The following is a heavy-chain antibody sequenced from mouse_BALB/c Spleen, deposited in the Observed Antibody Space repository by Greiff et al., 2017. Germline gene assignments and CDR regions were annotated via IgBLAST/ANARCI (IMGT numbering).Heavy chain of an antibody. Sequence: EVQLVESGGGLVQPGGSLKLSCAASGFTFSSYTMSWVRQTPEKRLEWVAYISNGGGSTYYPDTVKGRFTISRDNAKNTLYLQMSSLKSEDTAMYYCARQGGNYPFAYWGQGTLGTVSA. CDR3: ARQGGNYPFAY. J-gene: IGHJ3*01. D-gene: IGHD2-1*01. V-gene: IGHV5-12-2*01. CDR1: GFTFSSYT. CDR2: ISNGGGST.